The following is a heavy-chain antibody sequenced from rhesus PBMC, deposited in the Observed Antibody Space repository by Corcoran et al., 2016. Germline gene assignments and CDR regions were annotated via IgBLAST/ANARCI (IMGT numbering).Heavy chain of an antibody. J-gene: IGHJ2*01. Sequence: EVQLVQSGAEVKRPGESLQISCQTSGYSFTSFWIRWVRQMPGKGLEWMGAIDPSDADTRNSPSFQGQVTISADKSISTAYLQWSSLKASDSATYYCARTYQGIWGPGTPITISS. CDR2: IDPSDADT. CDR3: ARTYQGI. CDR1: GYSFTSFW. V-gene: IGHV5-2*01. D-gene: IGHD1-1*01.